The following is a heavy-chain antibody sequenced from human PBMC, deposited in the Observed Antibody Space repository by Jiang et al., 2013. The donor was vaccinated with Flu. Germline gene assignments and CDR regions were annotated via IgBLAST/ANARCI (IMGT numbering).Heavy chain of an antibody. D-gene: IGHD3-9*01. Sequence: GAEVKKPGESLKISCEGSGFIFPSNWIGWVRQMPGKGLEWMGIIYPGDSDTRYSPSFKGRVTISADKSINTAYLQWRSLKASDTAMYYCARRVPTAILSTDAFDIWGQGTMVTVSS. CDR2: IYPGDSDT. J-gene: IGHJ3*02. V-gene: IGHV5-51*01. CDR3: ARRVPTAILSTDAFDI. CDR1: GFIFPSNW.